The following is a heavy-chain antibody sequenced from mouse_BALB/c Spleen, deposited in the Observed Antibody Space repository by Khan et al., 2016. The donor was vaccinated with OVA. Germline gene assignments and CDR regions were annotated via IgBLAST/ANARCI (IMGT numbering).Heavy chain of an antibody. Sequence: VQLKQSGAELVKPGASVKLSCTGSGFNIKDTYMHWVKQRPEQGLAWIGRIDPANGDTKYGPKFQAKATLTADTSSNTSYLQLSSLTSEDTAVYYCASLYGNAFAYWGQGTLVSVS. D-gene: IGHD2-1*01. CDR2: IDPANGDT. CDR3: ASLYGNAFAY. CDR1: GFNIKDTY. V-gene: IGHV14-3*02. J-gene: IGHJ3*01.